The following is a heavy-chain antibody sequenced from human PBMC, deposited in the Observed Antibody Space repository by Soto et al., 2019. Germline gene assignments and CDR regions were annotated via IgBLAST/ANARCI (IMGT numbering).Heavy chain of an antibody. CDR3: ARHRPTMNWFDP. CDR2: INHSGST. Sequence: QVQLQQWGAGLLKPSETLSLTCAVYGGSFSGYYWSWIRQPPGKGLEWIGEINHSGSTNYNPSLKSRVTISVDTSKNQFSLKLSSVTAADTAVYYCARHRPTMNWFDPWGQGTLVTVSS. CDR1: GGSFSGYY. J-gene: IGHJ5*02. V-gene: IGHV4-34*01. D-gene: IGHD3-10*01.